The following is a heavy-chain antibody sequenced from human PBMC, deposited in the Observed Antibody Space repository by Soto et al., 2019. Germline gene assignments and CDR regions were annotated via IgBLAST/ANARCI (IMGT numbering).Heavy chain of an antibody. D-gene: IGHD2-21*01. CDR3: ASASVADAFDI. CDR1: GFTFSNYW. Sequence: PGGSLRLSCAVSGFTFSNYWMHWVRQAPGRGLVWVSRINSDGIVTSYADSVKGRVTISRDNAKNTLYLQMNNLRVEDTAVYFCASASVADAFDIWGQGTMVTV. J-gene: IGHJ3*02. V-gene: IGHV3-74*01. CDR2: INSDGIVT.